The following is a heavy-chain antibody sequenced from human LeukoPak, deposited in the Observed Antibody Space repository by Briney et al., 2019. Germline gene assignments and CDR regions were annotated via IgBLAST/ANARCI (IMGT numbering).Heavy chain of an antibody. CDR2: INHSGST. J-gene: IGHJ6*02. D-gene: IGHD3-3*01. CDR3: ASSTISAYYYYYGMDV. V-gene: IGHV4-34*01. CDR1: GGSFSGYY. Sequence: SETLSLTCAVYGGSFSGYYWSWIRQPPGKGLEWIGEINHSGSTNYNPSLKSRVTISVDTSKNQFSLKLSSVTAAGTAVYYCASSTISAYYYYYGMDVWGQGTTVTVSS.